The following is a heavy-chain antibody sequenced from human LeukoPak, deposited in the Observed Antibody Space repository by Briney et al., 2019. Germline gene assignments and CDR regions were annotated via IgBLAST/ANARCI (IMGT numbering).Heavy chain of an antibody. V-gene: IGHV4-31*03. J-gene: IGHJ6*02. CDR1: GGSISSGGYY. CDR2: IYYSGST. Sequence: SETLSLTCTVSGGSISSGGYYWSWIRQHPGKGLEWIGYIYYSGSTYYNPSLKSRVTISVDTSKNQFSLKLSSVTAADTAVYYCARTRSGYCGMDVWGQGTTVTVSS. CDR3: ARTRSGYCGMDV.